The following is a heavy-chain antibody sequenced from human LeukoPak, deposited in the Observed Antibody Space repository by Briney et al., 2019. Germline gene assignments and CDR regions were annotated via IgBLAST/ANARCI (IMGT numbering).Heavy chain of an antibody. CDR1: GYRLTNNW. D-gene: IGHD3-16*01. CDR2: IYPGDSDT. J-gene: IGHJ3*02. CDR3: ARQSLIFIRLDAFDI. Sequence: GESLKISCKVSGYRLTNNWIGWVRQVPGKGLEWMGIIYPGDSDTRYSPSFQGQVTISADKSISTAYLQWSSLKASDTAMYYCARQSLIFIRLDAFDIWGQGTMVTVSS. V-gene: IGHV5-51*01.